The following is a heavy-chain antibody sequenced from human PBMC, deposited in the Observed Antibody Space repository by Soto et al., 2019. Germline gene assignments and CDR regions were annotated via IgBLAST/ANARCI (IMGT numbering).Heavy chain of an antibody. Sequence: SETLSLTCTVSGGSISSYYWSWIRQPPGKGLEWIGYIYYSGSTNYNPSLKSRVTISVDTSKNQFSLKLSSVTAADTAVYYCARSLGSSGLSTEDYYYYYMDVWGKGTTVTVSS. CDR3: ARSLGSSGLSTEDYYYYYMDV. V-gene: IGHV4-59*08. J-gene: IGHJ6*03. D-gene: IGHD3-16*02. CDR1: GGSISSYY. CDR2: IYYSGST.